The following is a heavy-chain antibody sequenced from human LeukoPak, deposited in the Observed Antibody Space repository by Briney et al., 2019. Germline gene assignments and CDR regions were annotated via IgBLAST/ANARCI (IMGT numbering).Heavy chain of an antibody. CDR2: IYPGDSET. CDR1: GYTFNTHW. Sequence: GESLKISCKVSGYTFNTHWIGWVRQIPGKGLEWMGIIYPGDSETKYSPSFQGRVTISADKSISTAYLQWSSLKASDTAMYYCARSDYHGNSFDYWGQGTLVTVSS. CDR3: ARSDYHGNSFDY. J-gene: IGHJ4*02. D-gene: IGHD4-23*01. V-gene: IGHV5-51*01.